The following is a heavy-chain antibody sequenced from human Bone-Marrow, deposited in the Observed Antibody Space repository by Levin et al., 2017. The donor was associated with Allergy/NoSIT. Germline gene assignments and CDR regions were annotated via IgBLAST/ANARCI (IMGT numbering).Heavy chain of an antibody. CDR2: VSDGGIT. CDR1: GGSINSDTYQ. Sequence: SQTLSLTCTVSGGSINSDTYQWAWIRQPPGKGLEWIGSVSDGGITYYNPSLQSRVSISVDTSKTQFSLKLNSVTAADTAVFYCARQLNHYGSGRYCLDTWGQGTLVTVSS. J-gene: IGHJ5*02. V-gene: IGHV4-39*01. CDR3: ARQLNHYGSGRYCLDT. D-gene: IGHD3-10*01.